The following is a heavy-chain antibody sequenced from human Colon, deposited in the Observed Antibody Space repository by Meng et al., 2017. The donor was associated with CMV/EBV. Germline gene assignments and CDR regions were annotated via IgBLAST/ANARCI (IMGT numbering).Heavy chain of an antibody. V-gene: IGHV4-39*01. D-gene: IGHD1-26*01. J-gene: IGHJ4*02. CDR2: ITQSGIT. CDR1: GGSISRSSYY. Sequence: LQRQGSAPGLVKPSETLSLTCTVSGGSISRSSYYWGWIRQPPGKGLEWIGEITQSGITNYNPSLKSRVIISIDTSNNQFSLKLTSVTVADTAVYYCAGGSSQAWELLHYWGQGSLVTVSS. CDR3: AGGSSQAWELLHY.